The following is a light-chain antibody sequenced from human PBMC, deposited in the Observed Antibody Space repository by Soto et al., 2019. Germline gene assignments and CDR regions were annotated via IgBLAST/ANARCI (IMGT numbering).Light chain of an antibody. CDR3: ATWDGSLNALV. Sequence: QPVLTQPPSASGTPGQRVTISCSGSRSNIGNNPVNWYQQIPGMAPKLLIYSNDQRPSGVLDRFSGSKSGTSGSLAISGLQSEDEADYYCATWDGSLNALVFGGGTKLTVL. CDR1: RSNIGNNP. V-gene: IGLV1-44*01. J-gene: IGLJ2*01. CDR2: SND.